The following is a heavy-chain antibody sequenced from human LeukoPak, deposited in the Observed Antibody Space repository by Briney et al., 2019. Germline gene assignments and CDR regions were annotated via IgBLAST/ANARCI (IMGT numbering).Heavy chain of an antibody. CDR2: MNPNSGNT. V-gene: IGHV1-8*01. CDR1: GYTFTSYD. CDR3: ARPLSSSWYGYYYYGMDV. J-gene: IGHJ6*02. Sequence: ASVKVSCKASGYTFTSYDINWVRQATGQGLEWMGWMNPNSGNTGYAQKFQGRVTMTRNTSISTAYMELNSLRSEDTAVYYCARPLSSSWYGYYYYGMDVWGQGTTVTVSS. D-gene: IGHD6-13*01.